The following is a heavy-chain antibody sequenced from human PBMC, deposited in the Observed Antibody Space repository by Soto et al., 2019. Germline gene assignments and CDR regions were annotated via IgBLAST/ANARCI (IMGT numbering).Heavy chain of an antibody. CDR3: ARVEATPSPNWFDP. CDR1: GYTFTSYD. J-gene: IGHJ5*02. CDR2: MNPSSANT. Sequence: QVQLVQSGAEVKKPGASVKVSCKASGYTFTSYDINWVRQAAGQGLEWMGWMNPSSANTGYAQKFQGRVTMTMDTSMSTAYMELTNLRSEDTAMYYCARVEATPSPNWFDPWGQGTLVTVSS. V-gene: IGHV1-8*01.